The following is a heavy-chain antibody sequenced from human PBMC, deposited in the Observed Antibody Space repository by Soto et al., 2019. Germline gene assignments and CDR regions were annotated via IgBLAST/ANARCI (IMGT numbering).Heavy chain of an antibody. D-gene: IGHD3-22*01. CDR1: GDSNSRANHF. CDR2: IFYSGST. Sequence: SETLSLTCTVSGDSNSRANHFWTWIRQPPGKGLEWIGYIFYSGSTYYNPSLKRRLTILVDTSKNQFSLELSSVTAADTAVYYCARGYSYDSSGYHPFDYWGQGTLVTVSS. V-gene: IGHV4-30-4*01. CDR3: ARGYSYDSSGYHPFDY. J-gene: IGHJ4*02.